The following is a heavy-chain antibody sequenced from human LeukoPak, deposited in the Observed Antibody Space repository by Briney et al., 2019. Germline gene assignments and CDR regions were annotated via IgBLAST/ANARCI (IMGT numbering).Heavy chain of an antibody. CDR1: GFPFSSFA. D-gene: IGHD1-26*01. V-gene: IGHV3-15*01. Sequence: GGSLRLSCAASGFPFSSFALSWVRQAPGKGLEWVGRIKRKTDGGTTDYAAPVKGRFTISRDDSKNTLYLQMNSLKTEDTAVYYCTPWTGATRHWGQGTLVTVSS. J-gene: IGHJ4*02. CDR3: TPWTGATRH. CDR2: IKRKTDGGTT.